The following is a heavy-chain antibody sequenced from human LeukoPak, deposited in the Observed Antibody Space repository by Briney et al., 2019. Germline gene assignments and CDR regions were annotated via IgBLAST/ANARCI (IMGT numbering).Heavy chain of an antibody. Sequence: SDTLSLTCAVSGYSLGKNYYWGWIRQPPGKGLEWIGRIYGTGSTSYNPSLMNRVTMSLDTSKNHFSLKLTSVTAADTAVYYCARYDSRGSASTRFDYWGQGILVTISS. V-gene: IGHV4-38-2*01. CDR1: GYSLGKNYY. CDR3: ARYDSRGSASTRFDY. D-gene: IGHD3-16*01. CDR2: IYGTGST. J-gene: IGHJ4*02.